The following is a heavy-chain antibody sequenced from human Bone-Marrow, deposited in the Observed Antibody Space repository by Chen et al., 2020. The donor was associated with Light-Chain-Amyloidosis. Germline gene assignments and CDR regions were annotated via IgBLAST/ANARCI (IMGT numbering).Heavy chain of an antibody. CDR1: GFSFSNAW. D-gene: IGHD2-21*01. V-gene: IGHV3-15*01. CDR3: ASDGGLVVVEAAV. Sequence: EVRLVESGGGVVKPGGSLRLSCEASGFSFSNAWVTWVRQAQGKGLEWLGRIKSESDGGTTAFAASVQGRFGISRDQTRNTVYLQMSSLKSDDTAIYYCASDGGLVVVEAAVWGQGTQVTVSS. CDR2: IKSESDGGTT. J-gene: IGHJ4*02.